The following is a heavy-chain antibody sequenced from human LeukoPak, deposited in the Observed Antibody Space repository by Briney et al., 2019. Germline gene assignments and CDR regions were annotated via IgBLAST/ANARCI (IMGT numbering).Heavy chain of an antibody. J-gene: IGHJ4*02. D-gene: IGHD3-10*01. CDR2: IYYSGST. V-gene: IGHV4-59*12. CDR1: GGSISSYY. CDR3: ARDLGSGSYYYFDY. Sequence: TSETLSLTCTVSGGSISSYYWSWIRQPPGKGLEWIGYIYYSGSTNYNPSLKSRVTISVDTSKNQFSLKLSSVTAADTAVYYCARDLGSGSYYYFDYWGQGTLVTVSS.